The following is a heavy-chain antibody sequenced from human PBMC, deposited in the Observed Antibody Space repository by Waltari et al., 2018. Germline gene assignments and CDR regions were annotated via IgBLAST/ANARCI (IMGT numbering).Heavy chain of an antibody. Sequence: QVQLQQWGAGLLKPSETLSLTCAVYGGSFSGYYWSWIRQPPGKGLEWIGEINHSGSTNYNPSLKSRVTISVDTSKNQFSLKLSSVTAADTAGYYCARALGVTTAVDYWGQGTLVTVSS. J-gene: IGHJ4*02. CDR2: INHSGST. CDR3: ARALGVTTAVDY. V-gene: IGHV4-34*01. D-gene: IGHD4-17*01. CDR1: GGSFSGYY.